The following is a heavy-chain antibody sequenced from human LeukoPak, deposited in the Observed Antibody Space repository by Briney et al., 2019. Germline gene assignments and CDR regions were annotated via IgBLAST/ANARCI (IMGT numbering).Heavy chain of an antibody. CDR1: GFTFSSYA. CDR3: SKKGQADDYGKPG. CDR2: ISGSGGST. V-gene: IGHV3-23*01. D-gene: IGHD4-17*01. J-gene: IGHJ4*02. Sequence: GGSLRLSCAASGFTFSSYAMSWVRQAPGKGLEWVSAISGSGGSTYYADSVKGRFTISRDNSKNTLYLQMDSLRAEDTAVYFCSKKGQADDYGKPGWGQGTLVIVFS.